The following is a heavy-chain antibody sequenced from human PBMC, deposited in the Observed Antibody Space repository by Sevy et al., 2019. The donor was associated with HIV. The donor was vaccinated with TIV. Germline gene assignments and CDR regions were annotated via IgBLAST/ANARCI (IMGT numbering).Heavy chain of an antibody. V-gene: IGHV3-7*01. CDR2: IKQDGSGK. CDR1: GFSFSNYW. Sequence: GGSLRLSVPASGFSFSNYWMSWFRQAPGKGREWVANIKQDGSGKYYVDSVKGRFTISRDNAKNSLYLQMNSLRAEDTAVYFCARDPQWLAAYYFDYWGQGTLVTVSS. D-gene: IGHD6-19*01. CDR3: ARDPQWLAAYYFDY. J-gene: IGHJ4*02.